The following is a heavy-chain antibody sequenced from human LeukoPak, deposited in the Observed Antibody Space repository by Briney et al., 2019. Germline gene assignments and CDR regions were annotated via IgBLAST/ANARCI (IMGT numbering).Heavy chain of an antibody. CDR3: ARHANAYSSSWFDY. D-gene: IGHD6-13*01. CDR2: FYHSGST. CDR1: GDSISSSY. J-gene: IGHJ4*02. V-gene: IGHV4-59*08. Sequence: PSETLSLTCTVSGDSISSSYWNWIRQPPGKGLEWIGYFYHSGSTNYNPSLKSRVTISVDTSRNQFSLKLSSVTAADTAVYYCARHANAYSSSWFDYWGQGTLVTVSS.